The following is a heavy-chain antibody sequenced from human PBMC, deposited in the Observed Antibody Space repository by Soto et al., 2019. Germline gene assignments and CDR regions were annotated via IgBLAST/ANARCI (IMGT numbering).Heavy chain of an antibody. Sequence: QVQLVESGGGVVQPGRSLRLSCAASGFTFSSYAMHWVRQAPGKGLEWVAVISYDGSNKYYADSVKGRFTISRDNSKNTLYLQMNSLRAEDTAVYYGARGMWQNDYWGQGTLGTVSA. D-gene: IGHD2-21*01. V-gene: IGHV3-30-3*01. CDR1: GFTFSSYA. CDR2: ISYDGSNK. CDR3: ARGMWQNDY. J-gene: IGHJ4*02.